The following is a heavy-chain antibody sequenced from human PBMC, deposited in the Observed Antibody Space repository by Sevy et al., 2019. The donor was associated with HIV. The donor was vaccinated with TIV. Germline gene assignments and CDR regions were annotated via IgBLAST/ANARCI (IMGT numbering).Heavy chain of an antibody. V-gene: IGHV3-23*01. CDR1: GFSFDSYG. CDR2: ISGSGTRT. CDR3: AKRGGGHYDPDEIGYYFYYYNMDV. J-gene: IGHJ6*03. Sequence: GGSLRLSCAVSGFSFDSYGMTWVRQAPGKGLEWVSGISGSGTRTYYADSVKGRFSISRDNSKNRLYLQMNSLRSEDTALNYWAKRGGGHYDPDEIGYYFYYYNMDVWGKGTTVTVSS. D-gene: IGHD3-22*01.